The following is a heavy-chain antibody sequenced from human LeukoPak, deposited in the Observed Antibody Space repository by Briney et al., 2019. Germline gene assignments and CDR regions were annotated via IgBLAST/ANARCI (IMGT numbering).Heavy chain of an antibody. CDR1: GYTFTDYY. J-gene: IGHJ5*02. CDR2: VNPNSGGT. CDR3: AREGGGAAPGYWFDP. V-gene: IGHV1-2*02. D-gene: IGHD6-13*01. Sequence: ASVKVSCKASGYTFTDYYIHWVRQAPGQGLEWMGWVNPNSGGTYYAQKFQGRATMTRDTSIRTAYMELSGLRSDDTAVYYCAREGGGAAPGYWFDPWGQGTLVTVSS.